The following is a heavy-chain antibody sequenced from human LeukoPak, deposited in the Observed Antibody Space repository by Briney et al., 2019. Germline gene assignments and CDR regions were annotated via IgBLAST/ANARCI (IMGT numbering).Heavy chain of an antibody. CDR1: GGSISSSSYY. CDR2: IYYSGST. D-gene: IGHD6-13*01. V-gene: IGHV4-39*07. CDR3: SSLGVSSSWRY. Sequence: PSETLSLTCTVSGGSISSSSYYWGWIRQPPGKGLEWIGSIYYSGSTYYTPSLKSRATISADTSKNQFSLKLTSVTAADTAVYYCSSLGVSSSWRYWGQGTLVTVSS. J-gene: IGHJ4*02.